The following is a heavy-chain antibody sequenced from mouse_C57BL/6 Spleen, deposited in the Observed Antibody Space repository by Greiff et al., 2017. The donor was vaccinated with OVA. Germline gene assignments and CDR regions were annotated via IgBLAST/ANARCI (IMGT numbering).Heavy chain of an antibody. CDR3: ARSDDYEGFAY. J-gene: IGHJ3*01. Sequence: QVQLKESGAELVKPGASVKMSCKASGYTFTSYWITWVKQRPGQGLEWIGDIYPGSGSTNYNEKFKSKATLTVDTSSSTAYMQLSSLTSEDSAVYYCARSDDYEGFAYWGQGTLVTVSA. CDR2: IYPGSGST. D-gene: IGHD2-4*01. V-gene: IGHV1-55*01. CDR1: GYTFTSYW.